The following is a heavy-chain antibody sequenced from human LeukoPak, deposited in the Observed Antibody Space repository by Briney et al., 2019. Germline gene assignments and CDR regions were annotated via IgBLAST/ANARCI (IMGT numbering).Heavy chain of an antibody. CDR3: ARDGGYGDYVDY. Sequence: PSQTLSLTCTVSGGSISSGGYYWSWIRQHPGQGLEWIGYICYSGSTYYNPSLKSRVTISVDTSKNQFSLKLSSVTAADTAVYYCARDGGYGDYVDYWGQGTLVTVSS. D-gene: IGHD4-17*01. V-gene: IGHV4-31*03. CDR1: GGSISSGGYY. CDR2: ICYSGST. J-gene: IGHJ4*02.